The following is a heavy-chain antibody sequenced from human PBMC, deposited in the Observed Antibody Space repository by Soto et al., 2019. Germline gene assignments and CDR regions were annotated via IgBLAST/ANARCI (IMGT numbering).Heavy chain of an antibody. CDR2: IIPLLKTV. CDR3: ARDPVDLFGYMDV. CDR1: GGTFASYS. V-gene: IGHV1-69*06. J-gene: IGHJ6*02. D-gene: IGHD6-25*01. Sequence: QEELVQSGAEVKKPGSSVNVSCKASGGTFASYSITWVRQAPGQRLEWMGEIIPLLKTVNYAQKFQGRVTITGDRSTSTVYMALSRLRSYDTAVYYCARDPVDLFGYMDVWGHVTTVTVS.